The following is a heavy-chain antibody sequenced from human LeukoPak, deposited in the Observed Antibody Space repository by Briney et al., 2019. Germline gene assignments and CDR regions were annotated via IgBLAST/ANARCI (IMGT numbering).Heavy chain of an antibody. CDR2: ISYDGGSK. D-gene: IGHD1-26*01. J-gene: IGHJ4*02. CDR3: AREELGYEVGY. V-gene: IGHV3-30*03. CDR1: GFTFNTYA. Sequence: PGGSLRLSCAASGFTFNTYAMSWVRQAPGKGPEWVAIISYDGGSKYYADSVKGRFTISRDSPKNTLYLQMNSLRTEDTAVYYCAREELGYEVGYWGQGTLVTVSS.